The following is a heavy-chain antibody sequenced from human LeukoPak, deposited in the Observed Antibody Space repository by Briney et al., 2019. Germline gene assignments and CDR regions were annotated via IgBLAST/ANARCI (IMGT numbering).Heavy chain of an antibody. CDR3: AKDLSGYDPLPFDY. CDR2: ISVSGGST. Sequence: CPRLSSAPSLFTSTLYTIGRGSHAPRKRLECVSAISVSGGSTYYAPSSKVQFTISRDHSKTTLHRQINSRRAEDTAVYYCAKDLSGYDPLPFDYWGQGTLVTVSS. V-gene: IGHV3-23*01. J-gene: IGHJ4*02. CDR1: LFTSTLYT. D-gene: IGHD5-12*01.